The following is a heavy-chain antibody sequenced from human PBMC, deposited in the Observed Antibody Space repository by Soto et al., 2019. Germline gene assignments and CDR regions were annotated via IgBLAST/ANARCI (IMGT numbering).Heavy chain of an antibody. CDR1: GYTFTSYG. D-gene: IGHD5-12*01. CDR2: ISANNGNT. Sequence: QVKLVQSGAEVKKPGASVKVSCKASGYTFTSYGINWVRQAPGQGREWMGWISANNGNTHYAQKLQGRVTMTTDTSTSTAYMELRSLRSDDTAVYYCARVQSGYDFAYWGQGTLVTVSS. J-gene: IGHJ4*02. CDR3: ARVQSGYDFAY. V-gene: IGHV1-18*01.